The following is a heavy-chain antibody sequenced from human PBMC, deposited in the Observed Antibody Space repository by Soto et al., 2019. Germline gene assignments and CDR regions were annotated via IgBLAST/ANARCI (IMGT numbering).Heavy chain of an antibody. Sequence: GGSLRLCCSASGFTFRSYAMTWVPQAPREGLEWVSAISGSGGSTYYADSVKGRFTISRDNSKNTLYLQMNSLRAEDTAVYYCAKDSSYSSGWTGYFDYWGQGNLVTVSS. CDR1: GFTFRSYA. D-gene: IGHD6-19*01. CDR3: AKDSSYSSGWTGYFDY. CDR2: ISGSGGST. V-gene: IGHV3-23*01. J-gene: IGHJ4*02.